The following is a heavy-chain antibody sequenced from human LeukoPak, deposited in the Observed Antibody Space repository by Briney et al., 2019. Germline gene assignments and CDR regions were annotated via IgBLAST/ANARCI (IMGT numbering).Heavy chain of an antibody. CDR1: GFTFSYYY. V-gene: IGHV3-11*04. Sequence: GGSLRLSYGASGFTFSYYYMSWIRQAPRKGLEWVSFISSSGSTIYYADSVKGRFTISRDNAKTSLYLKMNSLSAEDTAVYYCARVTPSNDAFDIWGQGTMVTASS. CDR3: ARVTPSNDAFDI. J-gene: IGHJ3*02. CDR2: ISSSGSTI. D-gene: IGHD1-14*01.